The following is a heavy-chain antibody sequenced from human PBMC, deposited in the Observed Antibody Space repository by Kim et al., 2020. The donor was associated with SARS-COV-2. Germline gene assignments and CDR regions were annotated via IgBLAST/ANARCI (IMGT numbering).Heavy chain of an antibody. CDR1: GFTFSSYA. CDR2: ISGSGGST. V-gene: IGHV3-23*01. D-gene: IGHD5-12*01. J-gene: IGHJ6*02. CDR3: AKGPPEVRRYSGYDEWGYYYYGMDV. Sequence: GGSLRLSCAASGFTFSSYAMSWVRQAPGKGLEWVSAISGSGGSTYYADSVKGRFTISRDNSKNTLYLQMNSLRAEDTAVYYCAKGPPEVRRYSGYDEWGYYYYGMDVWGQGTTVTVSS.